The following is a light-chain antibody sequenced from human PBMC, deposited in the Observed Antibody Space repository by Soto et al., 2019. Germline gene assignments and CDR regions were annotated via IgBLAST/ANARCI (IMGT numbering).Light chain of an antibody. CDR1: SSDVGGYNY. V-gene: IGLV2-8*01. CDR2: AVS. CDR3: SSHAGSNNYV. Sequence: QSALTQAPSASGSLGQSVTISCTGTSSDVGGYNYVSWYQLHPGKAPKLMIYAVSKRPSGVPDRFSGSKSGNTASLTVSGLQAEDEADYYCSSHAGSNNYVFGTGTKLTVL. J-gene: IGLJ1*01.